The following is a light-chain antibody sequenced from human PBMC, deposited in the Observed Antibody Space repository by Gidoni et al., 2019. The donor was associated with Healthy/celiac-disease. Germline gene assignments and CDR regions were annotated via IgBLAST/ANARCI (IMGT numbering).Light chain of an antibody. Sequence: EIVLTQSPGTLSLSPGERATLSCRASQSVSSSYLAWYQQKPGKAPRLLIYGASSRATGIPDRFSGSGSGTDFTLTISRLEPEDFAVYYCQQYGSSPWTFXQXTKVEIK. CDR2: GAS. J-gene: IGKJ1*01. CDR1: QSVSSSY. CDR3: QQYGSSPWT. V-gene: IGKV3-20*01.